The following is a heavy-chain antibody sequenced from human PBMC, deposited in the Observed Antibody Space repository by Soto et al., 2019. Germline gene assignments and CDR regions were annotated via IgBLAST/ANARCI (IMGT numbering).Heavy chain of an antibody. J-gene: IGHJ4*02. CDR2: IHWNSGGM. D-gene: IGHD3-22*01. V-gene: IGHV3-9*01. Sequence: EVQLVESGGGLVQPGRSLRLSCAASGFPFDDYAMHWVRQAPGKGLEWVSGIHWNSGGMGYADSVKGRFTVSRDNAKNSLYLQMNRLRLEDTALYYCVKETGNYYDSSGYYFDYWGQGTLVTVSS. CDR3: VKETGNYYDSSGYYFDY. CDR1: GFPFDDYA.